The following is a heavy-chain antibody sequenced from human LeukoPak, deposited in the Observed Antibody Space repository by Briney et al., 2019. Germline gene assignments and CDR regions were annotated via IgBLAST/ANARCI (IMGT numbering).Heavy chain of an antibody. V-gene: IGHV4-39*07. CDR3: AGTYYYDSSGYYHYSL. CDR1: GVSISSSNSY. Sequence: SETLSLTCTVSGVSISSSNSYWGWIRQPPGKGLEWIGSIYYSGSTYYNPSLKSRVTISVDTSKNQFSLKLSSVTAADTAVYYCAGTYYYDSSGYYHYSLWGQGTLVTVSS. D-gene: IGHD3-22*01. J-gene: IGHJ4*02. CDR2: IYYSGST.